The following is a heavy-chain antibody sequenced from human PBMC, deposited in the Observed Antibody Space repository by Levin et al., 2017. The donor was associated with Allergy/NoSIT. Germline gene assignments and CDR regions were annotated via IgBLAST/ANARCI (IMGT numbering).Heavy chain of an antibody. CDR2: ITKNGDTT. CDR3: AKDVDHWSQGYFDS. D-gene: IGHD1-1*01. Sequence: GESLKISCAPSGFSFSNFAFSWVRQAPGKGLEWVSSITKNGDTTYYADSVRGRFTVSRDNSKNMLYLQMSSLRAEDTALYYCAKDVDHWSQGYFDSWGQGTLVTVSS. V-gene: IGHV3-23*01. J-gene: IGHJ4*02. CDR1: GFSFSNFA.